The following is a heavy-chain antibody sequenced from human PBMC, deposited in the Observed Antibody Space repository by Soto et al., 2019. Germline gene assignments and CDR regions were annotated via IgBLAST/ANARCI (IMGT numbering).Heavy chain of an antibody. J-gene: IGHJ4*02. Sequence: GXALRLSCAASGFTFSDYYMSWIRQAPGKGLEWVSYISSSSSYTNYADSVKGRFTISRDSAKNSLYLQMNSLRAEDTAVYYCARASGRLDYPNALDYWGQGTLVTXSS. CDR1: GFTFSDYY. V-gene: IGHV3-11*05. CDR3: ARASGRLDYPNALDY. D-gene: IGHD3-10*01. CDR2: ISSSSSYT.